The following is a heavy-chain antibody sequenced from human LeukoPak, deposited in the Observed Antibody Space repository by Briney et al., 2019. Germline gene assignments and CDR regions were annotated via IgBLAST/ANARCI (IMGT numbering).Heavy chain of an antibody. V-gene: IGHV4-59*01. CDR1: GGSISSYY. J-gene: IGHJ3*02. D-gene: IGHD1-26*01. CDR3: ARFSGGARLYTFDI. CDR2: IYYSGST. Sequence: PSETLCLTCTVSGGSISSYYWSWIRQPPEKGLEWIGYIYYSGSTNYNPSLTSRVTISVDTSKNQFSLKLSSVTAADTAVYYCARFSGGARLYTFDIWGQGTMVTVSS.